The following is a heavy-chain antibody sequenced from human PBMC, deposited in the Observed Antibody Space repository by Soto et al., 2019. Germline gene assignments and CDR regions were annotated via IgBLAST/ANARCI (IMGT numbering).Heavy chain of an antibody. CDR2: INAGNGNT. D-gene: IGHD3-10*01. CDR3: VSQVLLPYGMDV. J-gene: IGHJ6*02. Sequence: ASVKVSCKASGYTFTSYAMYWVRQAPGQRLEWMGWINAGNGNTKYSQKFQGRVTITRDTSASTAYMELSSLRSEDTAVYYCVSQVLLPYGMDVWGQGTTVTVSS. CDR1: GYTFTSYA. V-gene: IGHV1-3*01.